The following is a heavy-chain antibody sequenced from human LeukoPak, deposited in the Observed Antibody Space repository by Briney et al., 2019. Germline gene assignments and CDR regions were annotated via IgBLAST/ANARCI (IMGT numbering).Heavy chain of an antibody. J-gene: IGHJ4*02. D-gene: IGHD1-1*01. CDR1: GFTFSSYW. V-gene: IGHV3-7*01. CDR3: TGATYYFDH. Sequence: GSLRLSCAASGFTFSSYWMSWVRQAPGKGLEWVANIRQDGSQKYYVDSVKGRFTISRDNAKNSLYLQMNSLRAEDTAVYYCTGATYYFDHWGQGTLVT. CDR2: IRQDGSQK.